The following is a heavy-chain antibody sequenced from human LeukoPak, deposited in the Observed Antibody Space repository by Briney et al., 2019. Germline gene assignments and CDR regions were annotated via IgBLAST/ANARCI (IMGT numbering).Heavy chain of an antibody. J-gene: IGHJ5*02. CDR1: GGSTNSSW. CDR2: VYTSGTT. D-gene: IGHD2-8*01. CDR3: ARGGSTNGNNWLDP. V-gene: IGHV4-4*07. Sequence: PSETLSLTCTVSGGSTNSSWWNWLRQPAGKGLVWFGRVYTSGTTNYNPSRKSRVTVSIDTSRSQFSLKLSSVTAADTAVYYCARGGSTNGNNWLDPWGQGTLVTVSS.